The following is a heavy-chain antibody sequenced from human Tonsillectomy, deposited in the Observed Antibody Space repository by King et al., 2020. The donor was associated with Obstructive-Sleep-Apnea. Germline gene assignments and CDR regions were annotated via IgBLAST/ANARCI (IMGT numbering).Heavy chain of an antibody. J-gene: IGHJ6*02. CDR3: ARDTELRYFDWLLASYYYGMDV. D-gene: IGHD3-9*01. V-gene: IGHV3-21*01. CDR2: ISSSSRYI. Sequence: VQLVESGGGLVKPGGSLRLSCAASGFTFSSYSMNWVRQAPGKGLEWVSSISSSSRYIYYADSVKGRLTITRDNAKNSLYRQMNRLRAEDTAVYYCARDTELRYFDWLLASYYYGMDVWGQGTTVTVSS. CDR1: GFTFSSYS.